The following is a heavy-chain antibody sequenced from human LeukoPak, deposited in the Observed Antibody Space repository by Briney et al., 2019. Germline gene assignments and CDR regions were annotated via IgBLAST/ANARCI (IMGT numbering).Heavy chain of an antibody. CDR2: ISWNSGSK. CDR3: AKDTGSGFIAAPGNSGVDY. V-gene: IGHV3-9*01. Sequence: QAGGSLRLSCAASGFTFDDYAMHWVRQAPGKGLEWVSGISWNSGSKGYADSVKGRFTISRDNAKKSLYLQMNSLRAEDTALYYCAKDTGSGFIAAPGNSGVDYWGQGTLVTVSS. D-gene: IGHD6-13*01. J-gene: IGHJ4*02. CDR1: GFTFDDYA.